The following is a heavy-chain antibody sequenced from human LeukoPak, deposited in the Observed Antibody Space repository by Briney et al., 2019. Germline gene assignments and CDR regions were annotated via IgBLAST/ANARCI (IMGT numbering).Heavy chain of an antibody. CDR1: GFTVSSYG. V-gene: IGHV3-33*01. D-gene: IGHD2-15*01. J-gene: IGHJ4*02. CDR2: IWYDGSNK. Sequence: PGRSLRLSCAASGFTVSSYGMHWVRQAPGKGLEWVAVIWYDGSNKYYADSVKGRFTIYRDNSKNTLYLQMNSLRAEDTAVYYCARGYCSGGSCYPDYWGQGTLVTVSS. CDR3: ARGYCSGGSCYPDY.